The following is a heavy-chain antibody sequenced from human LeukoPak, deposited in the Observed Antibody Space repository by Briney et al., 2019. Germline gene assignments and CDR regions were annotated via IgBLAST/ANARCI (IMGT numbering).Heavy chain of an antibody. J-gene: IGHJ4*02. CDR2: IYYSGST. CDR3: ARDWNDGDYFDY. V-gene: IGHV4-39*07. D-gene: IGHD1-1*01. CDR1: GGSISSSSYY. Sequence: SETLSLTCTVSGGSISSSSYYWGWIRQPPGKGLEWIGSIYYSGSTYYNPSLKSRVTISVDTSKNQFSLKLSSVTAADTAAYYCARDWNDGDYFDYWGQGTLVTVSS.